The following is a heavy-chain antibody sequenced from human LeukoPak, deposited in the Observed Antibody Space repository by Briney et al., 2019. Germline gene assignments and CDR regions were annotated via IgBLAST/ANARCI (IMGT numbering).Heavy chain of an antibody. J-gene: IGHJ5*02. CDR3: AKDPYSSSARWFDP. D-gene: IGHD6-6*01. V-gene: IGHV3-23*01. CDR1: GFTFSSYA. CDR2: ISGSGGST. Sequence: QSGGSLRLSCAASGFTFSSYAMSWVRQAPGKGLEWVSAISGSGGSTYYADSVKGRFTISRDNSKNTLYLQMNSLRAEDTAVYYCAKDPYSSSARWFDPWGQGTLVTVSS.